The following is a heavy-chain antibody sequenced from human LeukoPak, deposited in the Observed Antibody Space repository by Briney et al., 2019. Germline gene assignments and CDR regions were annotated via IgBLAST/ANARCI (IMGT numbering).Heavy chain of an antibody. CDR1: GFTFSSYS. CDR3: ARVEGEYCGGDCYFPFDY. J-gene: IGHJ4*02. D-gene: IGHD2-21*02. CDR2: ISSSSSYI. Sequence: GGSLRLSCAASGFTFSSYSMNWVRQAPGKGLEWVSSISSSSSYIYYADPVKGRFTISRDNAKNSLYLQMNSLRAEDTAVYYCARVEGEYCGGDCYFPFDYWGQGTLVTVSS. V-gene: IGHV3-21*01.